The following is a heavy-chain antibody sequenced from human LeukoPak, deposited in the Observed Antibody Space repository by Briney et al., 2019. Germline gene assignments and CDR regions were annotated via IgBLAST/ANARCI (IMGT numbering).Heavy chain of an antibody. CDR3: ARDSAAAGQGNWFDP. Sequence: GASVKVSCKASGYTFTSDYIHWMRQAPGQGLEWLGVINPSAGSTVYAQKFQGRVTMTRDTSISTAYMELSRLRSDDTAVYYCARDSAAAGQGNWFDPWGQGTLVTVSS. J-gene: IGHJ5*02. CDR1: GYTFTSDY. V-gene: IGHV1-46*01. D-gene: IGHD6-13*01. CDR2: INPSAGST.